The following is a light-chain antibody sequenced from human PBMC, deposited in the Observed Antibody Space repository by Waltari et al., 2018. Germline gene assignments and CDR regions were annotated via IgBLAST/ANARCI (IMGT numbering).Light chain of an antibody. V-gene: IGKV1-17*01. Sequence: DIQMTQSPSSLSASAGDRVTITCRASQGISTYLNWYQQKPGKAPKRLIYAASSLESGVPSRFSGRGSGTDFTLTISSLQPEDFATYYCLQYNSNPYSFGQGTKVEIK. J-gene: IGKJ2*03. CDR2: AAS. CDR1: QGISTY. CDR3: LQYNSNPYS.